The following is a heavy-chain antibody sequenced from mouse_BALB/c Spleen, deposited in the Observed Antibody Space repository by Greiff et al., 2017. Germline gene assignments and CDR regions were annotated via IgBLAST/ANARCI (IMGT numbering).Heavy chain of an antibody. CDR2: ISSGSSTI. D-gene: IGHD1-1*01. J-gene: IGHJ2*01. Sequence: EVQVVESGGGLVQPGGSRKLSCAASGFTFSSFGMHWVRQAPEKGLEWVAYISSGSSTIYYADTVKGRFTISRDNPKNTLFLQMTSLRSEDTAMYYCARGSSYGALDYWGQGTTLTVSS. CDR3: ARGSSYGALDY. CDR1: GFTFSSFG. V-gene: IGHV5-17*02.